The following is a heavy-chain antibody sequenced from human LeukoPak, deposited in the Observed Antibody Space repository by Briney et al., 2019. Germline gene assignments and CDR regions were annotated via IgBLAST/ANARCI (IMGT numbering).Heavy chain of an antibody. D-gene: IGHD3-22*01. CDR1: GFTVSSNY. CDR3: AHTDSYYFDSGMVS. Sequence: GGSLRLSCAASGFTVSSNYMSWVRQAPGKGLEWVSSISSSSSYIYYADSVKGRFTISRENSKNTLYLQMNSLRAEDTAVYYCAHTDSYYFDSGMVSWGQGALVTVSS. V-gene: IGHV3-21*04. J-gene: IGHJ5*02. CDR2: ISSSSSYI.